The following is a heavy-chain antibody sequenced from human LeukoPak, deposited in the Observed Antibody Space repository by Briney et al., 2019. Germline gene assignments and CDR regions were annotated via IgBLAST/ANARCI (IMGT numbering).Heavy chain of an antibody. Sequence: PGGSLRLSCAASGFTFSSYWMSWVRQAPGKGLEWVSNIRQDGSEIYYVDSVKGRVTISRYNAKNSLYLQMNSLRAEDTAVYYCARPGGYYYYYYSEVRGKGSTVTVSS. V-gene: IGHV3-7*01. CDR2: IRQDGSEI. D-gene: IGHD2-15*01. J-gene: IGHJ6*03. CDR1: GFTFSSYW. CDR3: ARPGGYYYYYYSEV.